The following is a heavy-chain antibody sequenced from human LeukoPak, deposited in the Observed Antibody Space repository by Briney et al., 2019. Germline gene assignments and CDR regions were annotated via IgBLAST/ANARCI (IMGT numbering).Heavy chain of an antibody. CDR1: GFTFSSYA. V-gene: IGHV3-23*01. CDR2: ISGSGGST. J-gene: IGHJ4*02. Sequence: PGGSLRLSCAASGFTFSSYAMSWVRQAPGKGLEWVSAISGSGGSTYYADSVKGRFTISRDNTKNTLYLQMNSLRAEDTAVYYCAKDSNTRAYSSGWFGGSYNYWGQGTLVTVSS. D-gene: IGHD6-19*01. CDR3: AKDSNTRAYSSGWFGGSYNY.